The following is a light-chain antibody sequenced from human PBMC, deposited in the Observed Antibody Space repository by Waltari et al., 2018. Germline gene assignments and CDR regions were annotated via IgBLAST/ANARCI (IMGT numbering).Light chain of an antibody. CDR3: MQGTHWPYT. V-gene: IGKV2-30*02. CDR2: KVS. CDR1: RSPVHSDGNTH. Sequence: DVVMTQSPLSLSVTLGQTASISCTSSRSPVHSDGNTHLVWFHQRPGQSPRRLIYKVSNRDSGVPDRFGGSGSGSDFTLKISYVEAEDVVVYYCMQGTHWPYTFGQGTKLDIK. J-gene: IGKJ2*01.